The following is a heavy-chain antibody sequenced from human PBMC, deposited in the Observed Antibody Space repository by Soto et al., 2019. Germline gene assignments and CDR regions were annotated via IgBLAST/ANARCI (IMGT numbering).Heavy chain of an antibody. CDR1: GGSFSGYY. J-gene: IGHJ6*03. V-gene: IGHV4-34*01. CDR3: ARGIYDFSAHGYYYYYMDV. CDR2: INHSGST. Sequence: SETLSLTCAVYGGSFSGYYWSWIRQPPGKGLEWIGEINHSGSTNYNPSLKSRVTISVDTSKNQFSLKLSSVTAADTAVYYCARGIYDFSAHGYYYYYMDVWGKGTTVTVSS. D-gene: IGHD3-3*01.